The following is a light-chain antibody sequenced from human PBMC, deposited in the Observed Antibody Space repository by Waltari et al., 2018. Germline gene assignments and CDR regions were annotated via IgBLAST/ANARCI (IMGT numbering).Light chain of an antibody. CDR1: QSVSPFSNNNNY. CDR3: QQYYIAPYT. J-gene: IGKJ2*01. V-gene: IGKV4-1*01. Sequence: DIVMTQSPDSLAVSLGERATINRKSSQSVSPFSNNNNYLAWYRQKPGQPPKLLLYLAFNRESGVPERFSGSGSATDFTLTISSVQAEDVAVCYCQQYYIAPYTFGQGTKLEIK. CDR2: LAF.